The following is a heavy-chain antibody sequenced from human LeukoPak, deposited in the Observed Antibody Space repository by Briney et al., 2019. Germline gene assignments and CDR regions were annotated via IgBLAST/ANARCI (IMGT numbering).Heavy chain of an antibody. CDR2: ISAYNGNT. CDR1: GYTFTSYG. Sequence: GASVKVSCKASGYTFTSYGISWVRQAPGQGLEWMGWISAYNGNTNYAQKLQGRVTMTTDTSTSTAYMELRSLRSDDTAVYYCARVRSNYLSGAFDIWGQGTMVTVSS. V-gene: IGHV1-18*01. J-gene: IGHJ3*02. D-gene: IGHD4-11*01. CDR3: ARVRSNYLSGAFDI.